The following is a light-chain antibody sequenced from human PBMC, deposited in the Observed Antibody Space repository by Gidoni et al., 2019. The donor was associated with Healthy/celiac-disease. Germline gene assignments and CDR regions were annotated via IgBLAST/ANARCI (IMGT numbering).Light chain of an antibody. CDR3: CSYAGSYTWV. CDR1: SSDVGGYNY. CDR2: DVS. V-gene: IGLV2-11*01. J-gene: IGLJ3*02. Sequence: QSALTQPRSVSGSPGQSVTISCTGTSSDVGGYNYVSWYQQHPGKAPKRMIYDVSKRPSGVPDRFSGSKSGNTASLTISGLQAEDEADYYCCSYAGSYTWVFSGGTKLTVL.